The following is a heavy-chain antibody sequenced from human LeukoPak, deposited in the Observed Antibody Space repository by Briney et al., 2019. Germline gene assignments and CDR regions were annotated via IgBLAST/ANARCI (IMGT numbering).Heavy chain of an antibody. CDR2: IYYSGST. CDR3: ASHYYDYVWGSYVDAFDI. D-gene: IGHD3-16*01. J-gene: IGHJ3*02. CDR1: GGSISSYY. Sequence: SETLSLTCTVSGGSISSYYWSWIRQPPGKGLEWIGYIYYSGSTNYNPSLKSRVTTSVDTSKNQFSLKLSSVTAADTAVYYCASHYYDYVWGSYVDAFDIWGQGTMVTVSS. V-gene: IGHV4-59*01.